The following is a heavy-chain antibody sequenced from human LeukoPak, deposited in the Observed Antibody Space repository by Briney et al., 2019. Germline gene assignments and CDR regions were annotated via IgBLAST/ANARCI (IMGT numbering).Heavy chain of an antibody. CDR2: VSDDGSHK. Sequence: GGSLRLSCAASGFIFSKYGMHWVRQAPGKGLGWVAVVSDDGSHKQYADSVKGRFTVSRDNSERTLYLQMNDLRADDTAVYYCAKYSSSSNYYYGMDVWGQGTTVTVSS. V-gene: IGHV3-30*18. CDR1: GFIFSKYG. J-gene: IGHJ6*02. D-gene: IGHD6-19*01. CDR3: AKYSSSSNYYYGMDV.